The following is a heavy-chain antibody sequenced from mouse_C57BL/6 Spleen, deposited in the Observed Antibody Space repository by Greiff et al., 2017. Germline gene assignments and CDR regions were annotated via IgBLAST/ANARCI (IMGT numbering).Heavy chain of an antibody. D-gene: IGHD1-1*01. CDR2: IYPGDGDT. CDR1: GYAFSSSW. Sequence: VKLQESGPELVKPGASVKISCKASGYAFSSSWMNWVKQRPGKGLEWIGRIYPGDGDTNYNGKFKGKATLTADKSSSTAYMQLSSLTSEDSAVYFCAREGLIYYYGSSYGAMDYWGQGTSVTVSS. J-gene: IGHJ4*01. V-gene: IGHV1-82*01. CDR3: AREGLIYYYGSSYGAMDY.